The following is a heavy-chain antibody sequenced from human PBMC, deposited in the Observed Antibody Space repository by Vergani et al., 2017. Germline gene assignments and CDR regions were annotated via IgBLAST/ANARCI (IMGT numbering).Heavy chain of an antibody. J-gene: IGHJ4*02. CDR1: GFTVSSNY. V-gene: IGHV3-53*01. Sequence: EVQLVESGGGLIQPGGSLRLSCAASGFTVSSNYMSWVRQAPGKGLEWVSVIYSGGSTYYADSGKGRFTISRDNSKNTLYRQMNSLRAEDTAVYYCARDPRPVGATPPSDYWGQGTLVTVSS. CDR2: IYSGGST. D-gene: IGHD1-26*01. CDR3: ARDPRPVGATPPSDY.